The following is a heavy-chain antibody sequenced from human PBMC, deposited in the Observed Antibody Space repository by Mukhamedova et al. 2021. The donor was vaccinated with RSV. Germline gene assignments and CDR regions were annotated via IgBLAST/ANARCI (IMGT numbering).Heavy chain of an antibody. J-gene: IGHJ6*02. D-gene: IGHD3-10*01. CDR2: SSYT. CDR3: ASGFYGMDV. V-gene: IGHV3-11*03. Sequence: SSYTNYADSVKGRFTISRDNAKNSLYLQMNSLRAEDTAVYYCASGFYGMDVWGHGTTVTVSS.